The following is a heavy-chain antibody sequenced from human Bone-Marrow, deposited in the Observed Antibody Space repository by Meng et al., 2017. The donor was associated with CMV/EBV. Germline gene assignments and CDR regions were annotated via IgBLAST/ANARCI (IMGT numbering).Heavy chain of an antibody. CDR3: VSDVAIVGGAGDS. J-gene: IGHJ4*02. CDR2: INPNNGDT. Sequence: ASVKVSCKASGFTFLGHSLHWVRQAPGQGLEWLGWINPNNGDTYYEQKFQGRVTRTRDTSLTTAYMELSALRFGVTAVYYCVSDVAIVGGAGDSWGRGTLVTVSS. V-gene: IGHV1-2*02. CDR1: GFTFLGHS. D-gene: IGHD3-16*01.